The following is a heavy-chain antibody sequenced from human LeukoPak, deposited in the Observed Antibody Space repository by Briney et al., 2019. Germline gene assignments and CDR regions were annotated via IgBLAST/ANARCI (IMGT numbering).Heavy chain of an antibody. CDR3: AKLFTGTTSDSY. CDR2: ISSNGGST. Sequence: GGSLRLSCAASGFTFSSYAMHWVRQAPGKGLEYVSAISSNGGSTYYANSVKGRFTISRDNSKNTLYLQMNSLRAEDTAVYYCAKLFTGTTSDSYWGQGTLATVSS. CDR1: GFTFSSYA. V-gene: IGHV3-64*01. D-gene: IGHD1-1*01. J-gene: IGHJ4*02.